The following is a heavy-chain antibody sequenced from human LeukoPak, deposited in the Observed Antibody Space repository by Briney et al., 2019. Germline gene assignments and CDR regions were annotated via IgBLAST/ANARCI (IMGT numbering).Heavy chain of an antibody. V-gene: IGHV3-48*03. Sequence: GGSLRLSCAASGFTFSSYEMNWVRQAPGKGLEWVSYISSSGSTIYYADSVKGRFTISRDNAKNSLYLQMNSLRAEDTAVYYCAREDSGSSNFDNWGQGTLVTVSS. CDR3: AREDSGSSNFDN. J-gene: IGHJ4*02. CDR2: ISSSGSTI. CDR1: GFTFSSYE. D-gene: IGHD1-26*01.